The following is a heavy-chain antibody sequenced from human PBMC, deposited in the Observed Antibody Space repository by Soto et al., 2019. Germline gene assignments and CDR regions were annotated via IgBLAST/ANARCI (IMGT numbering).Heavy chain of an antibody. J-gene: IGHJ6*02. Sequence: GGSLRLSCAASGFTFSSSWMHWVRQAPGKGLEWVSYISSSSSYTNYADSVKGRFTISRDNAKNSLYLQMNSLRAEDTAVYYCAREEWLVTYGMDVWGQGTTVTVSS. CDR1: GFTFSSSW. V-gene: IGHV3-11*05. D-gene: IGHD6-19*01. CDR3: AREEWLVTYGMDV. CDR2: ISSSSSYT.